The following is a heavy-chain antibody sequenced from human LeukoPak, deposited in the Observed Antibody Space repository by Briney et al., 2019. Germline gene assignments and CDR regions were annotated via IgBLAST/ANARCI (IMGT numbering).Heavy chain of an antibody. V-gene: IGHV3-30*02. CDR1: GFTFSSYG. CDR2: IRYDGSNK. Sequence: WGSLRLSCAASGFTFSSYGMHWVCQAPGKGLEWVAFIRYDGSNKYYADSVKGRFTISRDNSKNTLYLQMNSLRAEDTAVYYCARDLMGIAYRGAFYYWGQGTLVTVSS. CDR3: ARDLMGIAYRGAFYY. D-gene: IGHD6-13*01. J-gene: IGHJ4*02.